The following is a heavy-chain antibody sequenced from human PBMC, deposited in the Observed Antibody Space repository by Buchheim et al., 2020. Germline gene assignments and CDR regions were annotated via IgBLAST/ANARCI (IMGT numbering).Heavy chain of an antibody. CDR2: ISSSSDSI. CDR1: GFTFSSYS. J-gene: IGHJ4*02. Sequence: EVQLVESGGGLVQPGGSLRLSCAASGFTFSSYSMNWVRQAPGKGLEGVSYISSSSDSIYYADSLEGRFTISRDNAKNSLYLQMNSLRAEDTAVYYCTRGQAAPSDYWGQGAL. V-gene: IGHV3-48*01. CDR3: TRGQAAPSDY. D-gene: IGHD2-15*01.